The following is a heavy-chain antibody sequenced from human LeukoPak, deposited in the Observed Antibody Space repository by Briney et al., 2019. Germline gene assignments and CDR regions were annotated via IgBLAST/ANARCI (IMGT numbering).Heavy chain of an antibody. D-gene: IGHD2-2*02. Sequence: QPGGSLRLSCAASGFTFRDYAFHWVRQAPGKGLEWVAVISYDGTTEYYADSVKGRVTISRDNSNNTLFLQMRSLRTEDTAVYYCARPQSYCSSPSCYRPIEYWGQGTLVTVSS. V-gene: IGHV3-30*15. CDR3: ARPQSYCSSPSCYRPIEY. J-gene: IGHJ4*02. CDR2: ISYDGTTE. CDR1: GFTFRDYA.